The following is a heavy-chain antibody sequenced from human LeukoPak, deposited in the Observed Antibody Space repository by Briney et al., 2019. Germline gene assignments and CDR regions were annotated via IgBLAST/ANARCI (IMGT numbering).Heavy chain of an antibody. V-gene: IGHV5-51*01. D-gene: IGHD2-21*01. J-gene: IGHJ3*01. CDR3: ARRPYCGGECYSYAFDL. CDR1: GYSFPSHC. CDR2: IYPGDSGT. Sequence: AAESLKIFCKGSGYSFPSHCTGCVRHMSRKNLEWMGIIYPGDSGTRYSPSFQSHVTISSDKSISTAYLQWSSLKASDTAMYYYARRPYCGGECYSYAFDLWGKGKIVIV.